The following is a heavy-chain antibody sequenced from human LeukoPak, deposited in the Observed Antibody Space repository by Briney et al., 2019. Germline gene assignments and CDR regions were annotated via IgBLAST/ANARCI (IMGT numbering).Heavy chain of an antibody. V-gene: IGHV4-59*01. Sequence: SETLSLTCTVSGGSISGYYWSCIRQPPGKGLEWIGNIYYRGSTNYNPSLKSRVTISVDTSKNQFSLKLSSVTAADTAVYYCARADAYSCGRFDFWGPGTLVTVSS. CDR1: GGSISGYY. D-gene: IGHD5-18*01. J-gene: IGHJ4*02. CDR3: ARADAYSCGRFDF. CDR2: IYYRGST.